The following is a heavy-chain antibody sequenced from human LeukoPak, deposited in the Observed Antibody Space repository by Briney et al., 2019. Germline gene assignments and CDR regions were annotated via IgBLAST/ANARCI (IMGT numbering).Heavy chain of an antibody. CDR3: ARRGGYYYSDY. CDR2: IYYSGST. V-gene: IGHV4-39*01. CDR1: GGSISSSSYY. J-gene: IGHJ4*02. D-gene: IGHD3-22*01. Sequence: SETLSLTCTVSGGSISSSSYYWGWIRQPPGKGLEWIGSIYYSGSTYYNPSLKSRVTISVDTHKHQFSLKLSSETAADTAVYYCARRGGYYYSDYWGQGTLVTVSS.